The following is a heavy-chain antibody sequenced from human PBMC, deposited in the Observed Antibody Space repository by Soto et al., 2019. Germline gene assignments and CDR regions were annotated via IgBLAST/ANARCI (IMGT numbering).Heavy chain of an antibody. CDR3: GRDGTYYDFWSGYRPFYYFDY. CDR1: GFTFSSYG. D-gene: IGHD3-3*01. Sequence: EGTLRLSCAASGFTFSSYGMHWVRQAPGKGLEWVAVIWYDGSNKYYADSVKGRFTISRDNSKNTLYLQMNSLRAEDTAVYYCGRDGTYYDFWSGYRPFYYFDYWGQGTLVTVSS. CDR2: IWYDGSNK. V-gene: IGHV3-33*01. J-gene: IGHJ4*02.